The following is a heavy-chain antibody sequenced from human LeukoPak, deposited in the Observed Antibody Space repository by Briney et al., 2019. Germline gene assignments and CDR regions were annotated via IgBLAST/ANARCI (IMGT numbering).Heavy chain of an antibody. Sequence: ASVAVSCKVSGYTFTSYGISWVRQAPGQGLEWMGWISAYNGNINYAQKLQGRVTMTTDTSTSTAYMELRSLRSDDTAVYYCARDSKDWNYGDYCGQGTLVTVSS. CDR3: ARDSKDWNYGDY. J-gene: IGHJ4*02. D-gene: IGHD1-7*01. CDR1: GYTFTSYG. V-gene: IGHV1-18*01. CDR2: ISAYNGNI.